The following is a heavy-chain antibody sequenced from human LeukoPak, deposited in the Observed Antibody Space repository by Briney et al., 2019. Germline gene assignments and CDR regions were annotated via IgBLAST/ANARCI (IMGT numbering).Heavy chain of an antibody. D-gene: IGHD3-22*01. CDR1: GGSFSGYY. V-gene: IGHV4-34*01. CDR2: INHSGST. CDR3: ARPLGYYYGYFQH. Sequence: SETLSLTCAVYGGSFSGYYRSWIRQPPGKGLEWIGEINHSGSTNYNPSLKSRVTISVDTSKNQFSLKLSSVTAADTAVYYCARPLGYYYGYFQHWGQGTLVTVSS. J-gene: IGHJ1*01.